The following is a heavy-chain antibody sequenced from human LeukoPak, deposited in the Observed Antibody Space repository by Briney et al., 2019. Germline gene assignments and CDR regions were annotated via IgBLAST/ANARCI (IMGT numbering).Heavy chain of an antibody. CDR3: AREGDYGDYEGYYGMDV. CDR2: IYSGGST. J-gene: IGHJ6*02. D-gene: IGHD4-17*01. CDR1: GFSVSSNY. V-gene: IGHV3-66*01. Sequence: GGSLRLSCAASGFSVSSNYMSWVRQAPGKGLEWVSVIYSGGSTYYADSVKGRFTISRDNSKNTLYLQMNSLRAEDTAVYYCAREGDYGDYEGYYGMDVWGQGTAVTVSS.